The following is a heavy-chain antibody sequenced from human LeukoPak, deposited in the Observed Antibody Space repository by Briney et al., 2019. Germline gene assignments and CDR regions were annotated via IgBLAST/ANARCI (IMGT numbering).Heavy chain of an antibody. D-gene: IGHD6-19*01. CDR3: ARDFSEGWLVRHYYYYYYMDV. J-gene: IGHJ6*03. Sequence: SETLSLTCAVSGGSISSSSYYWGWIRQPPGKGLEWIGSIDDSGSTYYNPSLKSRVTISVDTSKNQFSLKLSSVTAADTAVYYCARDFSEGWLVRHYYYYYYMDVWGKGTTVTVSS. V-gene: IGHV4-39*07. CDR1: GGSISSSSYY. CDR2: IDDSGST.